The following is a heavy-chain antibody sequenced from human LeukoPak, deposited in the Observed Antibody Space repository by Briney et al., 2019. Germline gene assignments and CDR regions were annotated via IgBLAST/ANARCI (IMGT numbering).Heavy chain of an antibody. CDR2: IFYTGST. Sequence: SETLSLTCTVSGGSISSYYWSWLRQPPGKGLEWIGYIFYTGSTNYNPSLKSRVTISVLTSKNRFSLKLSSVTAADTAVYYCAREHGSGGYYYYMDVWGKGTTVTVSS. CDR3: AREHGSGGYYYYMDV. V-gene: IGHV4-59*01. D-gene: IGHD6-19*01. CDR1: GGSISSYY. J-gene: IGHJ6*03.